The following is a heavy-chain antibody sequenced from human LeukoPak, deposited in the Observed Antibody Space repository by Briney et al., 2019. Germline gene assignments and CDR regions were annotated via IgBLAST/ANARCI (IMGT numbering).Heavy chain of an antibody. Sequence: SETLSLTCAVYGGSFSGYFWSWIRQPPGKGLEWIGEINHSGSTKYNPSLKSRVTISVDTSKNQFSLKLSSVTAADTAVYYCARGRDYNLLYYYYGMDVWGQGTTVTVSS. CDR1: GGSFSGYF. CDR2: INHSGST. J-gene: IGHJ6*02. V-gene: IGHV4-34*01. D-gene: IGHD4-11*01. CDR3: ARGRDYNLLYYYYGMDV.